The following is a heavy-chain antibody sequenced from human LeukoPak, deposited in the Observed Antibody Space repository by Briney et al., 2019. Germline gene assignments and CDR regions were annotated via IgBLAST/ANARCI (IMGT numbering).Heavy chain of an antibody. Sequence: ASVKVSCKASGYTFTGYYMHWVRQAPGQGLKRMGWINPNSGGTNCAQKFQGRVTMTRDTSISTAYMELSRLRSDDTAVYYCAREKDIVATAIDYWGQGTLVTVSS. D-gene: IGHD5-12*01. CDR3: AREKDIVATAIDY. CDR1: GYTFTGYY. J-gene: IGHJ4*02. CDR2: INPNSGGT. V-gene: IGHV1-2*02.